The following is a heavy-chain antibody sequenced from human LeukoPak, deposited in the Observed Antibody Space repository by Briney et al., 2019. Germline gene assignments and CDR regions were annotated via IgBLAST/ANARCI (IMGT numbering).Heavy chain of an antibody. CDR3: ADHYYDSSGYYEYFDY. CDR2: IIPILSIA. CDR1: GGTFSSYT. Sequence: SVKVSCKASGGTFSSYTISWVRQAPGQGLEWMGRIIPILSIANYAQKFQGRVTITADKSTSTAYMELSSLRSEDTAVYYCADHYYDSSGYYEYFDYWGQGTLVTVSS. D-gene: IGHD3-22*01. V-gene: IGHV1-69*02. J-gene: IGHJ4*02.